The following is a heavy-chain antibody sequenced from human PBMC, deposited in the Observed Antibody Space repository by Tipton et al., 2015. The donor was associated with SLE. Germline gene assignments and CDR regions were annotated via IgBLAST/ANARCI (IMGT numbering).Heavy chain of an antibody. J-gene: IGHJ5*02. V-gene: IGHV4-59*11. D-gene: IGHD5-12*01. CDR3: ATSGYDFLSWCDP. CDR1: GGSISSHY. Sequence: TLSLTCTVSGGSISSHYWSWIRQPPGKRLEWIGHVHSSGSTFYNPSLKSRVSISMDTSKNQVSLRMTSVTAADTAVYYCATSGYDFLSWCDPWGQGTPVTVSS. CDR2: VHSSGST.